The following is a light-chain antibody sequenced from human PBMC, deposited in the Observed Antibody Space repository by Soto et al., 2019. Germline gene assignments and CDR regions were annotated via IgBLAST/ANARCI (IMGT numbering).Light chain of an antibody. Sequence: EIVMTQSPATLSVSPGERATLSCRASQSVSSNLAWYQQKPGQAPSLLIYGASTRATGTPARFSGSGSGTEFTLTISSLQSEDFAVYYCQQYIRWPLTLGGATKVDIK. CDR1: QSVSSN. CDR2: GAS. J-gene: IGKJ4*01. V-gene: IGKV3-15*01. CDR3: QQYIRWPLT.